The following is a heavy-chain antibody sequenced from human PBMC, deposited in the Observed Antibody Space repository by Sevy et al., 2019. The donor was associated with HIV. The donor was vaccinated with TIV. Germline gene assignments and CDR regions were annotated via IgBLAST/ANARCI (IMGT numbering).Heavy chain of an antibody. CDR1: GFTFSSYG. V-gene: IGHV3-33*01. J-gene: IGHJ4*02. CDR3: ARGGCSGGSCYDFDY. D-gene: IGHD2-15*01. CDR2: IWYDGSNK. Sequence: GGSLKLSCAASGFTFSSYGMHWVRHAPGKGLEWVAVIWYDGSNKYYADSVKGRFTISRDNSKNTLYLQMNSLRAEDTAVYYCARGGCSGGSCYDFDYWGQGTLVTVSS.